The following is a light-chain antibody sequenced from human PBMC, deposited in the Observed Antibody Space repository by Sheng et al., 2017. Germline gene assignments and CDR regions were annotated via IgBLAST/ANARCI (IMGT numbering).Light chain of an antibody. J-gene: IGKJ2*01. CDR3: QQYGSSPYT. CDR1: QSVTSYY. Sequence: EIVLTQSPGTLSLSPGERATLSCRASQSVTSYYLAWYQQKPGQAPRLVIYGTSYRATGIPDRFSGSGSGTEFTLTISSLQPEDFATYYCQQYGSSPYTFGQGTKLEI. V-gene: IGKV3-20*01. CDR2: GTS.